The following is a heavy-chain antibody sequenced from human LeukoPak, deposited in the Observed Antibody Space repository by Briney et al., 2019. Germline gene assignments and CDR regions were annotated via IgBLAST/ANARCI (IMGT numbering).Heavy chain of an antibody. J-gene: IGHJ4*02. V-gene: IGHV1-18*01. Sequence: ASVKVSCKASGYTFTSYGFSWVRQAPGQGLEWMGWISTYNGNTNYAQSFQGRVAMTTDTSTTTTYMELRSLRSDGTAVYYCARAPPLIAVAGLDYWGQGTLVTVSS. CDR2: ISTYNGNT. CDR1: GYTFTSYG. D-gene: IGHD6-19*01. CDR3: ARAPPLIAVAGLDY.